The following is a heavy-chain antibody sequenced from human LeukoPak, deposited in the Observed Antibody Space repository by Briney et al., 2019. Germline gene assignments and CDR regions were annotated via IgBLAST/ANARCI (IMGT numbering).Heavy chain of an antibody. CDR1: GYTFTDYY. CDR3: ATDNYGMLDY. D-gene: IGHD3-9*01. V-gene: IGHV1-2*02. Sequence: GGSVKVSCRASGYTFTDYYIHWVRRAPGQGLEWMGWVDPRTGVTRCTQKFQGRVTMTRDTSISTVYLDLNGLTFDDTAVYYCATDNYGMLDYWSQGTLVTVSS. J-gene: IGHJ4*02. CDR2: VDPRTGVT.